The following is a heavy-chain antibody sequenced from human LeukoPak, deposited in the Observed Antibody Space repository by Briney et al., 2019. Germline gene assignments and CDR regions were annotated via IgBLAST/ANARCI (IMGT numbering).Heavy chain of an antibody. CDR3: AREGTAAGIDEGFDY. J-gene: IGHJ4*02. CDR1: GGSVSSGSYY. CDR2: IYYSGST. V-gene: IGHV4-61*01. D-gene: IGHD6-13*01. Sequence: PSETLSHTCTVSGGSVSSGSYYRSWIRQPPGKGLEWIGYIYYSGSTNYNPSLKSRVTISVDTSKNQFSLKLSSVTAADTAVYYCAREGTAAGIDEGFDYWGQGTLVTVSS.